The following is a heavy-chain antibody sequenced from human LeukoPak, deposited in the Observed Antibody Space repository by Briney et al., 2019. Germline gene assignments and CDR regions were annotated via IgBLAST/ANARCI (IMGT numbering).Heavy chain of an antibody. Sequence: GGSLRLSCAASGFTFSDYYMSWLRQAPGKGLEGVSYISSSGSTIYYADSVKGRFTISRDNAKNSLYLQMNSLRAEDTAVYYCARDRTYYYDSSGYFPDYWGQGTLVTVSS. J-gene: IGHJ4*02. CDR3: ARDRTYYYDSSGYFPDY. CDR2: ISSSGSTI. CDR1: GFTFSDYY. D-gene: IGHD3-22*01. V-gene: IGHV3-11*04.